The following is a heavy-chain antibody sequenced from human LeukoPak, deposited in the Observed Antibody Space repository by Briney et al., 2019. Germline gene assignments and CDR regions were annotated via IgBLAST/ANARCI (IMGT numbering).Heavy chain of an antibody. J-gene: IGHJ2*01. D-gene: IGHD2-8*02. CDR2: IIPIFGTA. CDR3: ARDQHPTGWYFDL. Sequence: SVKVSCKASGGTFSSYAISRVRQAPGQGLEWMGGIIPIFGTANYAQKFQGRVTITADESTSTAYMELSSLRSEDTAVYYCARDQHPTGWYFDLWGRGTLVTVSS. V-gene: IGHV1-69*01. CDR1: GGTFSSYA.